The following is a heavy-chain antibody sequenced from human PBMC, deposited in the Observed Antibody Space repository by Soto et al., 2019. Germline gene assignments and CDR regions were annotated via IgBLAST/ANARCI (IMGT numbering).Heavy chain of an antibody. V-gene: IGHV3-11*01. J-gene: IGHJ6*02. Sequence: QVQLVESGGGLVKPGGSLRLSCAASGSTFSDHYMSWIRQAPGKGLEWISYISSSGNNIYYADSVKGRFTISRDNAKNSLSLQMNSLRAEDTAVYYCARVTPDGDSHYFYYGMDVWGQGTTVTVSS. CDR2: ISSSGNNI. CDR1: GSTFSDHY. D-gene: IGHD4-17*01. CDR3: ARVTPDGDSHYFYYGMDV.